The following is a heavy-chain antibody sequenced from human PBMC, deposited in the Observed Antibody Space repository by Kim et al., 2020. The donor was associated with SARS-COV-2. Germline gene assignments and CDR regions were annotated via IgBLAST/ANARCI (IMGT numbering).Heavy chain of an antibody. Sequence: ASVKVSCKASGYTFTSYYMHWVRQAPGQGLEWMGIINPSGGSTSYAQKFQGRVTMTRDTSTSTVYMELSSLRSEDTAVYYCARAGGSGFGELTSSSLYYFDYWGQGTLVTVSS. CDR3: ARAGGSGFGELTSSSLYYFDY. CDR2: INPSGGST. D-gene: IGHD3-10*01. CDR1: GYTFTSYY. V-gene: IGHV1-46*01. J-gene: IGHJ4*02.